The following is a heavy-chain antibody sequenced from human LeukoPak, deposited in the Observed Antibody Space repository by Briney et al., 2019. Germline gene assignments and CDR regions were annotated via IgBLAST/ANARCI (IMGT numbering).Heavy chain of an antibody. CDR1: GGSISSSSYY. V-gene: IGHV4-39*01. CDR2: IYYSGST. Sequence: SETLSLTCTVSGGSISSSSYYWGWIRQPPGKGLEWIVSIYYSGSTYYNPSLKSRVTISVDTSKNPFSLKLSSVTAADTAVYYCARQPPYGSGVFGEGYYFDYWGQGTLVTVSS. J-gene: IGHJ4*02. D-gene: IGHD3-10*01. CDR3: ARQPPYGSGVFGEGYYFDY.